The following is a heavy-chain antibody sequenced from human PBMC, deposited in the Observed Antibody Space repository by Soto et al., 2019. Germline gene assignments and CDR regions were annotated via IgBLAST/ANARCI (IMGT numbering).Heavy chain of an antibody. CDR1: GFTFSGSA. J-gene: IGHJ6*02. V-gene: IGHV3-73*02. Sequence: EVQLVESGGGLVQPGGFLKLSCAASGFTFSGSAVHWVRQASGKGLEWVGRIRSKANNYATAYAASVQGRFTIFRDDLKNTAYLQMNSLKTEDTAVYYCTNPQVYYGMDVLGQGTTVTVSS. CDR3: TNPQVYYGMDV. CDR2: IRSKANNYAT.